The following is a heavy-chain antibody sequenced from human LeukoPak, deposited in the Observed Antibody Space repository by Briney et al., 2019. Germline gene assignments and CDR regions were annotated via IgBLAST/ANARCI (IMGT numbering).Heavy chain of an antibody. CDR1: GFTFSSYA. Sequence: GGSLRLSCAASGFTFSSYAMSWVRQAPGKGLEWVSAISGSGGSTYYAGSVKGRFTISRDNSKNTLYLQMNSLRAEDTAVYYCAKARGLWLIGSSPTDYWGQGTLVTVSS. CDR3: AKARGLWLIGSSPTDY. CDR2: ISGSGGST. D-gene: IGHD5-18*01. J-gene: IGHJ4*02. V-gene: IGHV3-23*01.